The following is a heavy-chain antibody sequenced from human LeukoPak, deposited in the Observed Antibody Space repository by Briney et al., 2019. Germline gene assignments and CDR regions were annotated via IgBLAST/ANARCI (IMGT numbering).Heavy chain of an antibody. CDR2: IRSDGNNK. J-gene: IGHJ4*02. D-gene: IGHD2-2*01. V-gene: IGHV3-30*02. Sequence: GGSLRLSCAACGFTCSTYGMSWVRQAPGKGLEWVGFIRSDGNNKYYADSVKGRFTISRDNSKNTLYLEMNSLRGEDTAVYYCAKDSSTSCHDWGQGTLVTVSS. CDR3: AKDSSTSCHD. CDR1: GFTCSTYG.